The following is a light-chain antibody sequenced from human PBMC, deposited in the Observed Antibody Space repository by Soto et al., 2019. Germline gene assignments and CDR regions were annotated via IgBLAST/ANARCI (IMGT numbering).Light chain of an antibody. V-gene: IGLV1-47*01. Sequence: QSVLTQPPSVSGTPGQRVTISCSGGISNIGTNYVHWFQQLPGTAPKVLSNRDNQRPSGVPDRFSGSKSGTSASLAISGLRSEDEAEYYCAAWDDTVRSYVFGTGTKVTLL. CDR2: RDN. J-gene: IGLJ1*01. CDR1: ISNIGTNY. CDR3: AAWDDTVRSYV.